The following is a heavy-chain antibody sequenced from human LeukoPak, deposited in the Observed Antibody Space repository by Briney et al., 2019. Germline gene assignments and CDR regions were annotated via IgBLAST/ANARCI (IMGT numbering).Heavy chain of an antibody. D-gene: IGHD1-26*01. J-gene: IGHJ6*02. CDR2: ISSSGSTI. V-gene: IGHV3-48*03. CDR1: GFTFSSYE. CDR3: ASVSGQWELRPYYYYYYGMDV. Sequence: GGSLRLSCGASGFTFSSYEMNWVRQAPGKGLEWVSYISSSGSTIYYADSVKGRFTISRDNAKNSLYLQMNSLRAEDTAVYYCASVSGQWELRPYYYYYYGMDVWGQGTTVTVSS.